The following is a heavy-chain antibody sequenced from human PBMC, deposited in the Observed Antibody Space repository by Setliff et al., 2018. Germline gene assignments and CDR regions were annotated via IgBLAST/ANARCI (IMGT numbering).Heavy chain of an antibody. Sequence: ASVKVSCKASGYIFTRYRITWVRQSPGQGLEWMGWISTRNDDTGYAQKFKGRVTLTTDTSTNTAYMELRSLRSDDTAVYYCARGPVDFVVVPAGAVFDFWGQGTLVTVSS. CDR2: ISTRNDDT. CDR3: ARGPVDFVVVPAGAVFDF. CDR1: GYIFTRYR. J-gene: IGHJ4*02. V-gene: IGHV1-18*01. D-gene: IGHD2-2*03.